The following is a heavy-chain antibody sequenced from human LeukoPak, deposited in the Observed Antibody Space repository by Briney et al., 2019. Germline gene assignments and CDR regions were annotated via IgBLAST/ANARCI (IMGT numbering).Heavy chain of an antibody. Sequence: SQTLSLTCTVSGGSISSGGYYWSWLRQHPGKGLEWNGYIYYSGSTYYHPSLKSRVTISVDTSKNQFFLKLSSVTAAGTAVYYCASSDSFLRDVWGQGTTVTVSS. CDR3: ASSDSFLRDV. J-gene: IGHJ6*02. CDR2: IYYSGST. V-gene: IGHV4-31*03. CDR1: GGSISSGGYY. D-gene: IGHD3-22*01.